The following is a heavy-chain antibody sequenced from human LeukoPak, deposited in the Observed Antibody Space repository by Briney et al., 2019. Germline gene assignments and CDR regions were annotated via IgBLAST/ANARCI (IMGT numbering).Heavy chain of an antibody. J-gene: IGHJ4*02. D-gene: IGHD6-6*01. CDR1: GFTFSSYW. Sequence: GGSLRLSCAASGFTFSSYWMSWVRQAPGKGLEWVANIKQDGSEKCYVDSVKGRFTISRDNAKNSLYLQMNSLRAEDTAVYYCARTRYSSSSLGFGDYWGQGTLVTVSS. V-gene: IGHV3-7*01. CDR2: IKQDGSEK. CDR3: ARTRYSSSSLGFGDY.